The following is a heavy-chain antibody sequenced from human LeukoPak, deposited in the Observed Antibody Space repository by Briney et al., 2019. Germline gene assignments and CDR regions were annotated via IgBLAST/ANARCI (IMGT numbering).Heavy chain of an antibody. D-gene: IGHD3-22*01. CDR3: ARPRRPGYYYDSSGLAFDI. Sequence: PSETLSLTCTVSGGSISSSSYYWGWIRQPPGKGLEWIGSIYYSGSTYYNPSLKSRVTISVDTSKNQFSLKLSSVTAADTAVYYCARPRRPGYYYDSSGLAFDIWGQGTMVTVSS. V-gene: IGHV4-39*07. CDR1: GGSISSSSYY. J-gene: IGHJ3*02. CDR2: IYYSGST.